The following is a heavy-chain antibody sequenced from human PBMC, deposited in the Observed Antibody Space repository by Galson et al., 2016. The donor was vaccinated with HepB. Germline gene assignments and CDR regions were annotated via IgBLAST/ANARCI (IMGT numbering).Heavy chain of an antibody. D-gene: IGHD6-19*01. V-gene: IGHV1-8*01. CDR2: MSLNRGSA. CDR1: GYTFTKSD. Sequence: SVKVSCKASGYTFTKSDIYWVRQATGQGLEWMGWMSLNRGSADLAHKFPGRLTLTRNTSITTAYMELNSLKSDDTAAYYCSRGHKSGSGSHNWGQGTLVTVSS. CDR3: SRGHKSGSGSHN. J-gene: IGHJ4*02.